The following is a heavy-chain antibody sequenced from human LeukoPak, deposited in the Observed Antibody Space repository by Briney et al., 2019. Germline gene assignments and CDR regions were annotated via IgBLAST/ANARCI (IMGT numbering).Heavy chain of an antibody. V-gene: IGHV3-30-3*01. J-gene: IGHJ4*02. D-gene: IGHD1-1*01. CDR2: ISQDGSEK. Sequence: PGGSLRLSCAASGFTFRSYSMHGVRQAPGRGLESVAVISQDGSEKYYAGSVSGRTTTSRDNSDTTLHLQMNSLRADATALYYSSRDGEFGYNDIDFWGQGTLVTVSS. CDR3: SRDGEFGYNDIDF. CDR1: GFTFRSYS.